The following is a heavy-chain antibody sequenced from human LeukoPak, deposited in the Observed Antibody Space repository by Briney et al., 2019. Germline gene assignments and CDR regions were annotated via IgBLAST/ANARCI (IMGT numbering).Heavy chain of an antibody. Sequence: PSETLSLTCAVYGVSFSVYYWMWMRQPPGKGREWIGKINHSRSTNYNPSLKSRLTISVNTSKNEFSLKLSSVPAAGRAVYFCATHPYGLDFDLWGRSALVTV. CDR2: INHSRST. V-gene: IGHV4-34*01. CDR3: ATHPYGLDFDL. CDR1: GVSFSVYY. D-gene: IGHD3-10*01. J-gene: IGHJ2*01.